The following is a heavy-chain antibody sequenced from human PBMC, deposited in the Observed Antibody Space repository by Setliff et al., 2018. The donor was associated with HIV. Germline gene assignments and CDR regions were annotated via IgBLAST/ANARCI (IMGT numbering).Heavy chain of an antibody. Sequence: SVKVSCKASGGTFSSYAISWVRQAPGQGLDWMGGIIPVFGTTNYAQKFQGRVTITAEESTSTAYMELSSLRSEDTAVYYCAREGSGWYLTSYYYYCMDVWGQGTTVTVSS. J-gene: IGHJ6*02. V-gene: IGHV1-69*13. D-gene: IGHD6-19*01. CDR1: GGTFSSYA. CDR2: IIPVFGTT. CDR3: AREGSGWYLTSYYYYCMDV.